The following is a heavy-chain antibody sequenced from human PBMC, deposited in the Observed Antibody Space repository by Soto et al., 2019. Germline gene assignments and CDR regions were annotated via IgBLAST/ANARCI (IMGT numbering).Heavy chain of an antibody. CDR1: GFTFSSYA. CDR3: AKDRAPAAGTSWFDP. CDR2: VSGSGGST. D-gene: IGHD6-13*01. Sequence: GGSLRLSCAASGFTFSSYAMSWVRQAPGKGLEWVSAVSGSGGSTYYADSVKGRFTISRDNSKNTLYLQMNSLRAEDTAVYYCAKDRAPAAGTSWFDPWGQGTLVTVSS. J-gene: IGHJ5*02. V-gene: IGHV3-23*01.